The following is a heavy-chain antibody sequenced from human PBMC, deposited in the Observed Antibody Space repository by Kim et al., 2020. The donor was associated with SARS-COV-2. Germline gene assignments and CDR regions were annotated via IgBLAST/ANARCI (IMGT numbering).Heavy chain of an antibody. V-gene: IGHV6-1*01. J-gene: IGHJ4*02. Sequence: NYYAGSVKSQITINPEPSKNQFSLQLNSVTPEDTAVYYCARANIAARDFDYWGQGTLVTVSS. CDR2: N. D-gene: IGHD6-6*01. CDR3: ARANIAARDFDY.